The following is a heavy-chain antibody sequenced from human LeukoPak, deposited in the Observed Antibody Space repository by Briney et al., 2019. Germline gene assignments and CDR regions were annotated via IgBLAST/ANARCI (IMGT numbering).Heavy chain of an antibody. J-gene: IGHJ4*02. CDR1: GGSISSYY. Sequence: SETLSLTCTVSGGSISSYYWSWIRQPPGKGLEWIGYIYYSGSTNYNPSLKNRVTISVDTSKNQFSLKLSSVTAADTAVYYCARAQNYYDSSGCYFWGQGTLVTVSS. CDR2: IYYSGST. D-gene: IGHD3-22*01. CDR3: ARAQNYYDSSGCYF. V-gene: IGHV4-59*01.